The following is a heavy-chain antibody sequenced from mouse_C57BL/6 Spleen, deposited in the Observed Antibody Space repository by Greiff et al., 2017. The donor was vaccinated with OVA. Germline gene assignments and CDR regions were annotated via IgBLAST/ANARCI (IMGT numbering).Heavy chain of an antibody. Sequence: VQLQQSGPGLVAPSHSLSITCTVSGFSLTSYGVDWVRQSPGKGLEWLGVIWGVGSTNYNSALKSRLSISKDNSKSQVFLKMNSLQTDDTAMYYCARNSRNYAMDYWGQGTSVTVSS. CDR1: GFSLTSYG. CDR3: ARNSRNYAMDY. V-gene: IGHV2-6*01. CDR2: IWGVGST. J-gene: IGHJ4*01.